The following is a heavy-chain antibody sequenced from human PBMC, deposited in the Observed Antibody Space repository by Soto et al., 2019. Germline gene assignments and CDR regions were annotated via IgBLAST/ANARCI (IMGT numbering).Heavy chain of an antibody. J-gene: IGHJ6*02. CDR3: VRQGIGVLHGLVDV. V-gene: IGHV4-59*08. D-gene: IGHD3-10*01. Sequence: SETLSLTCTVSGGSISSYNLAWIRQPPGKGLEWIGYFRSGGGTSYNPSLKSRVAISADTSMKQFSLRLSSVTAADTAVYYCVRQGIGVLHGLVDVCGQGTTVTVSS. CDR1: GGSISSYN. CDR2: FRSGGGT.